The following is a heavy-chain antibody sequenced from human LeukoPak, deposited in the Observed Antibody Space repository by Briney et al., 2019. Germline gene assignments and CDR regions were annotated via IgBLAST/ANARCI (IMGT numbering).Heavy chain of an antibody. V-gene: IGHV1-8*01. D-gene: IGHD1-26*01. CDR3: ARDTRDYGMDV. CDR1: GDTSTSYD. CDR2: MNPNSGNT. J-gene: IGHJ6*02. Sequence: ASVKVSCKASGDTSTSYDINWVRQATGQGLEWMGWMNPNSGNTGYAQNFQGRVTMTRNTSISTAYMELTSLRSEDTAVYYCARDTRDYGMDVWGQGTTVTVSS.